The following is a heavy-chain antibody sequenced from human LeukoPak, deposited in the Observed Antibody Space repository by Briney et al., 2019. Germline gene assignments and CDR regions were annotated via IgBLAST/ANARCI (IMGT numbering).Heavy chain of an antibody. D-gene: IGHD2-2*01. Sequence: GSSVKVSCKASGGTFSSYAISWVRQAPGQGLEWMGRIIPIRGIANYAQKFQGRVTITADKSTSTAYMELSSLRSEDTAVYYCARDRGCSSTSCEVYYYYYGMDVWGQGTTVTVSS. V-gene: IGHV1-69*04. CDR2: IIPIRGIA. CDR1: GGTFSSYA. CDR3: ARDRGCSSTSCEVYYYYYGMDV. J-gene: IGHJ6*02.